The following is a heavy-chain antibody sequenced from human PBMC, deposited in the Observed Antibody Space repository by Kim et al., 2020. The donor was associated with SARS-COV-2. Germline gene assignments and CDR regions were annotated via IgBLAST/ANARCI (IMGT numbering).Heavy chain of an antibody. V-gene: IGHV4-34*01. CDR2: VTDSGSFT. Sequence: SETLSLTCTVSGDSLSGYHWSWIRQTPGKGLEWVAEVTDSGSFTYINSTLKGRVTMSLETSKRQVSLTLKYVTVADTAVYYCARRRGAYGMDAWGHGTTVSVSS. D-gene: IGHD3-10*01. CDR3: ARRRGAYGMDA. CDR1: GDSLSGYH. J-gene: IGHJ6*02.